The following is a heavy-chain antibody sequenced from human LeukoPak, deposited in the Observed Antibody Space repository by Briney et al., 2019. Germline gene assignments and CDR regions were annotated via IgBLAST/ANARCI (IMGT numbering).Heavy chain of an antibody. CDR2: INHSGST. CDR3: ARGGSPNYDILTGYYNDAFDI. CDR1: GGSFSGYY. Sequence: SETLSLTCAVYGGSFSGYYWSWIRQPPGKGLEWIGGINHSGSTNYNPSLKSRVTISVDTSKNQFSLKLSSVTAADTAVYYCARGGSPNYDILTGYYNDAFDIWGQGTMVTVSS. V-gene: IGHV4-34*01. D-gene: IGHD3-9*01. J-gene: IGHJ3*02.